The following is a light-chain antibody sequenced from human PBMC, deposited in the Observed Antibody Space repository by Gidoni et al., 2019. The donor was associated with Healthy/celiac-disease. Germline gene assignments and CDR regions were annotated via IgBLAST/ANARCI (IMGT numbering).Light chain of an antibody. CDR3: GSYAGSYTYAV. Sequence: QSALTQPRSLSGSPGQSVTISCTGTSSDVGGYNYVSWYQQHPGKAPKLMIYDVSKRPSGVPDRFSGSKSGNTASLTISGLQAEDEADYYCGSYAGSYTYAVFGGGTQLTV. V-gene: IGLV2-11*01. CDR1: SSDVGGYNY. J-gene: IGLJ7*01. CDR2: DVS.